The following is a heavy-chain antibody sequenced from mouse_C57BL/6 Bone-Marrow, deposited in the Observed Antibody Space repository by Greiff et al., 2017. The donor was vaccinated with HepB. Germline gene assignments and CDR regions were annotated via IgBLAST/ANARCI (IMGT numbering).Heavy chain of an antibody. CDR3: AGYDYLYYYAMDY. CDR1: GFTFTDYY. V-gene: IGHV1-36*01. CDR2: VYPYNGGT. Sequence: VQLQQSGPVLVKPGPSVKISCKASGFTFTDYYMHWVKQSHGKSLEWIGLVYPYNGGTSYNQKFKGKATLTVDTSSSTAYMELNSLTSEDSAVYYYAGYDYLYYYAMDYWGQGTSVTVSS. D-gene: IGHD2-4*01. J-gene: IGHJ4*01.